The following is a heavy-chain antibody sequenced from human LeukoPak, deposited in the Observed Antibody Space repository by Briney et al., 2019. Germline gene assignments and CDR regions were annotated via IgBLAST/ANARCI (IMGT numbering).Heavy chain of an antibody. D-gene: IGHD3-16*01. Sequence: GGSLRLSCAASGFTFSSYAMHWVRQAPGKGLEWVAVISYDGGNKYYADSVKGRFTISRDNSKNTLYLQMNSLRAEDTAVYYCARDSTRSGGVDFDYWGQGTLVTVSS. CDR2: ISYDGGNK. V-gene: IGHV3-30-3*01. CDR3: ARDSTRSGGVDFDY. CDR1: GFTFSSYA. J-gene: IGHJ4*02.